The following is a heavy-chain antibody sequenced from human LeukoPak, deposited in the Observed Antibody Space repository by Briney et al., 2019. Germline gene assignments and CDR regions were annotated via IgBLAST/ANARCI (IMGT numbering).Heavy chain of an antibody. CDR1: GFTFNSYE. V-gene: IGHV3-48*03. CDR3: ARGGSYVHY. Sequence: GGSLRLSCAASGFTFNSYEMNWVRQAPGKGLEWVSYINSGGSAIYYADFVKGRFTISRDNAKNSLYLQMNSLRADDTAVYYCARGGSYVHYWGQGTLVTVSS. J-gene: IGHJ4*02. CDR2: INSGGSAI. D-gene: IGHD1-26*01.